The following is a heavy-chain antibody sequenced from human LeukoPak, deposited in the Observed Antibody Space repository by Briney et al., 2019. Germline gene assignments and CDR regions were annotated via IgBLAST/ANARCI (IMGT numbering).Heavy chain of an antibody. CDR2: ISAYNGNA. D-gene: IGHD6-19*01. CDR3: ARGGGSGWYVDY. Sequence: ASVKVSCKASGYTFTNYYVSWVRQAPGHGLEWMGWISAYNGNANYAPKLQGRVTMTTDTSTNTAYMELRSLRSDDTAVFYCARGGGSGWYVDYSGQGTLVTVSS. J-gene: IGHJ4*02. CDR1: GYTFTNYY. V-gene: IGHV1-18*01.